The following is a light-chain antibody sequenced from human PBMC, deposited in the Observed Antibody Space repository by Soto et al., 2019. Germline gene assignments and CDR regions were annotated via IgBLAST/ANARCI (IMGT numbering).Light chain of an antibody. Sequence: QSALTQPASVSGSPGQSITISCTGTSSDVGVYIYVSWYQQHPGKVPKLMIYDVSNRPSGVSNRFSGSKSGNTASLTISGLQAEDEADYYCSSYTSSSTPYVFGTGTKVTVL. J-gene: IGLJ1*01. CDR3: SSYTSSSTPYV. CDR1: SSDVGVYIY. CDR2: DVS. V-gene: IGLV2-14*01.